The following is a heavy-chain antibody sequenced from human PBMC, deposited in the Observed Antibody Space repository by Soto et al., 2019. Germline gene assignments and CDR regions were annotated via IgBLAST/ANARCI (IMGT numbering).Heavy chain of an antibody. CDR3: ARNMTTRGMYG. Sequence: QVPLVPTGAALKKPGASVKVSCKASGYTFTSYDINWVRQATGQGLEWMGWMNPNSGNTAYAQKFHGRVTMTRNTSISPACMELSSLRSEDTAVYYCARNMTTRGMYGWAQGTTVTVSS. V-gene: IGHV1-8*01. J-gene: IGHJ6*02. CDR1: GYTFTSYD. CDR2: MNPNSGNT. D-gene: IGHD3-10*01.